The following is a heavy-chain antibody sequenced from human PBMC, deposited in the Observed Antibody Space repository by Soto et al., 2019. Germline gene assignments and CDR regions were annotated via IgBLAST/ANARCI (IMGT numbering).Heavy chain of an antibody. CDR1: GYTFTSYG. CDR3: ARDRGRSNCTQGGRYYDGMDV. D-gene: IGHD3-16*01. Sequence: QVQRVQSGAEVKKPGASVKVSCKASGYTFTSYGISWVRQAPGQGLEWMGWISAYNGNTNYAQMLQGRVTMTTDTSTSPAYMELRSLRSDDTAMYYCARDRGRSNCTQGGRYYDGMDVWGQGTTVTVSS. V-gene: IGHV1-18*04. CDR2: ISAYNGNT. J-gene: IGHJ6*02.